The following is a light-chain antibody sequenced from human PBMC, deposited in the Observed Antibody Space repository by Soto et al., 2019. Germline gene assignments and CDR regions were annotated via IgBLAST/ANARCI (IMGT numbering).Light chain of an antibody. CDR3: SSYSSSSTPCVV. CDR1: SSDVGAYNY. J-gene: IGLJ2*01. Sequence: QSALTQPASVSGSPGQSITISCTGASSDVGAYNYVSWYQQHPGKAPKLMIYDVSNRPSGVSIRFSGSKSGNTASLTISGLQAEDEADYYCSSYSSSSTPCVVFGGGTKVTVL. V-gene: IGLV2-14*03. CDR2: DVS.